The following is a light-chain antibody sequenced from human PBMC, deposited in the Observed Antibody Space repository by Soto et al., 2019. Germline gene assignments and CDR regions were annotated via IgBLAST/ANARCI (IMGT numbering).Light chain of an antibody. J-gene: IGKJ3*01. CDR3: QQYSNWPPIT. V-gene: IGKV3-15*01. CDR2: GAS. CDR1: QSVSSN. Sequence: EIVLTQSPGTLSLSPGERATLSCRASQSVSSNLAWYQQKPGQATRLIIYGASTRATGIPARFSGSGSGTEFTLTISSLQSEDFAVYYCQQYSNWPPITFGPGTKVDIK.